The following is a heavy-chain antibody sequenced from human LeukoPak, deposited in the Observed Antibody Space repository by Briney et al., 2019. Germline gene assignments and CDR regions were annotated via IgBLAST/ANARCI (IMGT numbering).Heavy chain of an antibody. CDR1: GFTFSSYS. D-gene: IGHD2-15*01. V-gene: IGHV3-21*01. CDR2: ISSSSSYI. Sequence: GGSLRLSCAASGFTFSSYSMNWVRQAPGKGLEWVSSISSSSSYIYYADSVKGRFTISRDNAKNSLYLQMNSLRAEDTAVYYCARASWGSAVVLAATASDFWGQGTLVTVSS. J-gene: IGHJ4*02. CDR3: ARASWGSAVVLAATASDF.